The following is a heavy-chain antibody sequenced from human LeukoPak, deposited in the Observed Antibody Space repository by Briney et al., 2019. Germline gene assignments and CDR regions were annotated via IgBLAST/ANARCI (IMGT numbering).Heavy chain of an antibody. V-gene: IGHV1-2*02. CDR1: GYPFTGFY. CDR2: INPNSGGT. D-gene: IGHD2-21*02. Sequence: ASVKVSCKASGYPFTGFYMHWVRQAPGQGLEWMGWINPNSGGTNYAQKFQGRVTMTRDTSISAAYMELSRLRSDDTAVYYCARDQGDSYFDYWGQGILVTVSS. J-gene: IGHJ4*02. CDR3: ARDQGDSYFDY.